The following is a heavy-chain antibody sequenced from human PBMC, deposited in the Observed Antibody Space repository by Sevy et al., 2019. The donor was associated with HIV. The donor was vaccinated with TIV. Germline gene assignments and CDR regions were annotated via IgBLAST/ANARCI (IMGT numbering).Heavy chain of an antibody. CDR3: AKRGNGWYVLDY. CDR2: ISGSPETT. V-gene: IGHV3-23*01. CDR1: GFTFSSYD. J-gene: IGHJ4*02. Sequence: GGSLRLSCAASGFTFSSYDMHWVRQAPGKGLEWVSTISGSPETTYYADSVKGRFTISRDHSQNTVFLQMNSLRAEDTAVYYCAKRGNGWYVLDYWGRGTLVTVSS. D-gene: IGHD6-19*01.